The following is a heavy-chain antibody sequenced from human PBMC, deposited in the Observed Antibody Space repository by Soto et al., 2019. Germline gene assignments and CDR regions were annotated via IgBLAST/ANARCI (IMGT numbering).Heavy chain of an antibody. J-gene: IGHJ6*02. CDR2: IYYSGST. D-gene: IGHD3-10*01. Sequence: SETLSLTSTVSGASISSYYWSWIRQPPGKGLEWIGYIYYSGSTNYNPSLKSRVTISVDTSKNQFSLKLSSVTAADTAVYYCARLYYYGSGSYYYYGMDVWGQGTTVT. CDR1: GASISSYY. V-gene: IGHV4-59*08. CDR3: ARLYYYGSGSYYYYGMDV.